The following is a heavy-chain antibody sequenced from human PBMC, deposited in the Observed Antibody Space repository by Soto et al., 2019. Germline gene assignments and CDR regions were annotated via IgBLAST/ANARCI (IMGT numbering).Heavy chain of an antibody. V-gene: IGHV5-10-1*01. CDR3: ARLVVPAKSYYYYGMDV. CDR1: GYSFTSYW. CDR2: IDPSDSYT. J-gene: IGHJ6*02. Sequence: GESLKISCKGSGYSFTSYWIGWVRQMPGKGLEWMGRIDPSDSYTSYSPSFQGHVTISADKSISTAYLQWSSLKASDTAMYYCARLVVPAKSYYYYGMDVWGQGTTVTVSS. D-gene: IGHD2-2*01.